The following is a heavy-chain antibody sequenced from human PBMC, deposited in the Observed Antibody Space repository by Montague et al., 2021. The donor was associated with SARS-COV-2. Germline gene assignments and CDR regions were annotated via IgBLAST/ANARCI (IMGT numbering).Heavy chain of an antibody. D-gene: IGHD6-13*01. CDR3: AKKIVAGGTGYFDY. CDR1: GFTFSSYA. V-gene: IGHV3-23*01. CDR2: ISGSGGIT. J-gene: IGHJ4*02. Sequence: SLRLSCAASGFTFSSYAMSWVRHAPGKGLERVSGISGSGGITSYTDSVKGRFSISRDNSENTLYLQMNSLRAEDTAVYYCAKKIVAGGTGYFDYWGQGTLVTVSS.